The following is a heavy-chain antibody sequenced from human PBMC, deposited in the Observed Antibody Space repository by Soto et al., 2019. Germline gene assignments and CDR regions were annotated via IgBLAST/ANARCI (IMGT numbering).Heavy chain of an antibody. Sequence: ASVKVSCKASGNTINKYYIHWVRQAPGQGLEWMGIINPSGGSTSYAQKFQGRVTMTRDTSTSTVYMELTSLTSEDTDVYYCAAATTGTRRLFDYWGQGTLVIVSS. V-gene: IGHV1-46*02. J-gene: IGHJ4*02. CDR2: INPSGGST. CDR1: GNTINKYY. D-gene: IGHD1-1*01. CDR3: AAATTGTRRLFDY.